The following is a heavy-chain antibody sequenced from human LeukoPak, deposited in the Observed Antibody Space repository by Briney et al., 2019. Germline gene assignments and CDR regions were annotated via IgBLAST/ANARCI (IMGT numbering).Heavy chain of an antibody. V-gene: IGHV3-48*03. D-gene: IGHD6-19*01. J-gene: IGHJ5*02. Sequence: GGSLRLSCAASGFSFSSYEMNWVRQTPGKGLEWVSHISSSSSTIYYADSVRGRFTISRDNAKNSLYLQMNSLRAEDTAIYYCVSEDSSGWYTRRFDPWGQGTLVIVSS. CDR1: GFSFSSYE. CDR3: VSEDSSGWYTRRFDP. CDR2: ISSSSSTI.